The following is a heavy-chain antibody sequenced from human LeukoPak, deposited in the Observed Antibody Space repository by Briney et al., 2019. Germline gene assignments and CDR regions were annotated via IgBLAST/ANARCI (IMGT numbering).Heavy chain of an antibody. J-gene: IGHJ6*02. CDR1: GFTFSSYG. CDR2: IWYDGSNK. Sequence: PGRSLRLSCAASGFTFSSYGMHWVRQAPGKGLEWVAVIWYDGSNKYYADSVKGRFTISRDNSKNTLYLQMNSLRAEDTAVYYCAKDPTIFGVVMSGMDVWGQGTTVTVSS. V-gene: IGHV3-33*06. D-gene: IGHD3-3*01. CDR3: AKDPTIFGVVMSGMDV.